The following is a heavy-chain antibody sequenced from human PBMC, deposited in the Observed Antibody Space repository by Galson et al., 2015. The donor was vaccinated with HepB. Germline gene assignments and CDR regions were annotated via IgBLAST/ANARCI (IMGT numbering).Heavy chain of an antibody. CDR1: GFSLSSRGMC. CDR2: IDWDDDK. J-gene: IGHJ3*02. CDR3: ARFSSGWFAPGNLNDVFDI. D-gene: IGHD6-19*01. Sequence: PALVQPTQTRTLPCTFSGFSLSSRGMCVSWIRQPPGKALEWLALIDWDDDKYYSPSLKERLTITKDISKNQVVITMTNMDPLDTATYYCARFSSGWFAPGNLNDVFDIWGEGTKVSVSS. V-gene: IGHV2-70*01.